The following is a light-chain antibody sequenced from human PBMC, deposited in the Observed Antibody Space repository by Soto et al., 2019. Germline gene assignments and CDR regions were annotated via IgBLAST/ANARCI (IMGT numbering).Light chain of an antibody. CDR3: QQYNNHWT. V-gene: IGKV1-5*03. CDR1: QSISSC. J-gene: IGKJ1*01. CDR2: KAS. Sequence: DIQMPQSPSPLSASVGDRVTITCRARQSISSCLAWYKPKPGKAPHLRIYKASSVESGVPSRVSGSGSGTEFNVPISSLQLDNFATYYCQQYNNHWTVGQGAKVEIK.